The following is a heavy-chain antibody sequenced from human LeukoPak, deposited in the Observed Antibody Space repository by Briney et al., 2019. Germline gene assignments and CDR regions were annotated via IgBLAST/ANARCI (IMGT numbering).Heavy chain of an antibody. CDR3: TRATLRSCSGVTCSSFDY. CDR1: GFTFSSYE. Sequence: GGSLRLSCAASGFTFSSYEMDWVRQAPGKGLEWVGRTRNKAKSYTTEYAASVQGRFTISRDDSKNSLYLEMNSLKTEDTATYYCTRATLRSCSGVTCSSFDYWGQGALVTVSS. CDR2: TRNKAKSYTT. J-gene: IGHJ4*02. V-gene: IGHV3-72*01. D-gene: IGHD2-15*01.